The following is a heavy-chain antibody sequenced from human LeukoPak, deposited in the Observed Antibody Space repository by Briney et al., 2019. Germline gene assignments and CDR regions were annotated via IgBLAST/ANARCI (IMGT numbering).Heavy chain of an antibody. V-gene: IGHV4-39*01. J-gene: IGHJ5*02. CDR2: VYYSGST. CDR1: GDSISSSPYY. D-gene: IGHD2-2*01. CDR3: ARLGRTLVAAARLYNWFDP. Sequence: SETLSLTCTVSGDSISSSPYYWGWVRQSPGKGLEWIVSVYYSGSTYYNPSLKSRVTISVDTSGNQFSLRLSSVTAADTAVYYCARLGRTLVAAARLYNWFDPWGQGTLVTVSS.